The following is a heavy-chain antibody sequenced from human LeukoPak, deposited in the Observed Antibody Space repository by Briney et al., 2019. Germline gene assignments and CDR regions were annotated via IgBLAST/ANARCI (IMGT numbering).Heavy chain of an antibody. V-gene: IGHV1-69*13. J-gene: IGHJ6*02. CDR2: IIPIFGTA. Sequence: GASVKVSCKASGYTFTSYGISWVRQAPGQGLEWMGGIIPIFGTANYAQKFQGRVTITADESTSTAYMELSSLRSEDTAVYYCARALSSGWRRPPLGKAMDVWGQGTTVTVSS. D-gene: IGHD6-19*01. CDR1: GYTFTSYG. CDR3: ARALSSGWRRPPLGKAMDV.